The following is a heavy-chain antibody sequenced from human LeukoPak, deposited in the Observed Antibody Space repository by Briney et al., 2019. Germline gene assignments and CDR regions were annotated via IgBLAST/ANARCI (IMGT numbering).Heavy chain of an antibody. CDR1: GGSFSGYY. Sequence: SETLSLTCAVYGGSFSGYYWSWIRQPPGKGLEWIGEINHSGSTNYNPSLKSRVTISVDTSKNQFSLKLSSVTAADTAVYYCARPYPPYGSSTRDPRPYYYYYYMDVWGKGTTVTVSS. J-gene: IGHJ6*03. D-gene: IGHD2-2*01. CDR3: ARPYPPYGSSTRDPRPYYYYYYMDV. V-gene: IGHV4-34*01. CDR2: INHSGST.